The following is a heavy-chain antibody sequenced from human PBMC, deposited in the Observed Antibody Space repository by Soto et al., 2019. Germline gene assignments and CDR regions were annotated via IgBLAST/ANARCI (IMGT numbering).Heavy chain of an antibody. D-gene: IGHD3-22*01. J-gene: IGHJ2*01. CDR1: GDSINKNDYY. Sequence: QLHESGPGLVKPSETLSLTCTVSGDSINKNDYYWNWSRQTPGKGLEWIGYVYYSGSTYYIPSLKSRLSMSVDTSKNQSSLKLSSVTAADTAIYYCARMSYYYDKWYFDLWGRGTLVTVSS. CDR2: VYYSGST. CDR3: ARMSYYYDKWYFDL. V-gene: IGHV4-30-4*01.